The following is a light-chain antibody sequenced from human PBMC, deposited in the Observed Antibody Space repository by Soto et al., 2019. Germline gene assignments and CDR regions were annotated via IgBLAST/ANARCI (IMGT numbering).Light chain of an antibody. J-gene: IGKJ1*01. Sequence: DIQMTQSPSSLSASVGDRVTITCRASQSISNYLNWYQQKPGKAPKLLIYPASSLQSGVPSRFSGSGSGTAFTLTISSLQPEDFATYYCQQSYITPWTFGQGTQVEIK. V-gene: IGKV1-39*01. CDR3: QQSYITPWT. CDR1: QSISNY. CDR2: PAS.